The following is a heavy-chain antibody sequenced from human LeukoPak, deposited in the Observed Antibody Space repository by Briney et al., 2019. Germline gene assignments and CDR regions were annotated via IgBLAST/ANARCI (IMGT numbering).Heavy chain of an antibody. CDR1: GFTVSSNY. Sequence: GGSLRLSCAASGFTVSSNYMSWVRQAPGKGLEWVSVIYSGGSTYYADSVKGRFTISRDNSKNTLYLQMNSLRAEDTAVYYRARLLSWGLSYDYWGQGTLVTVSS. CDR3: ARLLSWGLSYDY. CDR2: IYSGGST. D-gene: IGHD3-16*01. V-gene: IGHV3-53*01. J-gene: IGHJ4*02.